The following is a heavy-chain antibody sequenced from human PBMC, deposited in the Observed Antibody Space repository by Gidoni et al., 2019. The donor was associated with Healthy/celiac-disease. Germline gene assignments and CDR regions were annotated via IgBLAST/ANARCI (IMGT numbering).Heavy chain of an antibody. V-gene: IGHV1-18*01. CDR3: ARGGGVYDFWSGLRKGGWFDP. CDR2: ISAYNGNT. Sequence: QVQLVQSGAEVKKPGASVKVSCQASGYTFTSYGISWGRQAPGQGLEWMGWISAYNGNTNDAQKLQGRVTMTTDTSTSTAYMELRSLRSDDTAVYYCARGGGVYDFWSGLRKGGWFDPWGQGTLVTVSS. J-gene: IGHJ5*02. D-gene: IGHD3-3*01. CDR1: GYTFTSYG.